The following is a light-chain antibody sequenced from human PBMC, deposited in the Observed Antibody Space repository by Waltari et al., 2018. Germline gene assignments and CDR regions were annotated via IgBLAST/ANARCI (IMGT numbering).Light chain of an antibody. V-gene: IGLV3-1*01. CDR1: RLESKF. CDR3: QTWDSKSLLV. CDR2: QDS. J-gene: IGLJ2*01. Sequence: SYELSQPPSVSVSSGQAATISCSGDRLESKFISWYQQRPGQSPILVIYQDSRRPSGIPERFSGSNSGNTATLTISGTQAMDEADYYCQTWDSKSLLVFGGGTRLTVL.